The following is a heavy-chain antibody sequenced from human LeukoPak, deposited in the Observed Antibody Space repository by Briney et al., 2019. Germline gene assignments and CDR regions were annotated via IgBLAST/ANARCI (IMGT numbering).Heavy chain of an antibody. D-gene: IGHD3-22*01. CDR2: IKSKTDGGTT. V-gene: IGHV3-15*01. CDR3: AKDLGGSGYYPKSY. J-gene: IGHJ4*02. CDR1: GFTVNNAW. Sequence: GGSLRLSCAASGFTVNNAWMSWVRQAPGKGLEWVGRIKSKTDGGTTDYAALVKGRFTISRDNSKNTLYLQMNSLRAEDTAVYYCAKDLGGSGYYPKSYWGQGTLVTVSS.